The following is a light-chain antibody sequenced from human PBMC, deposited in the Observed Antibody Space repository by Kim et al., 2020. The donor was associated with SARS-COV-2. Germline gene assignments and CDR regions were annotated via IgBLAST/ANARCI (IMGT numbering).Light chain of an antibody. CDR3: QQDNSYSIT. V-gene: IGKV1-5*03. CDR2: LAS. Sequence: DIQMTQSPSTLSASVGDSVTITCRASQSISNWLAWFQQKPGKAPQLLIYLASTLETGVPSRFSGSGSGTEFTLTISSLQPHDFATYYCQQDNSYSITFGQGTRLEIK. CDR1: QSISNW. J-gene: IGKJ5*01.